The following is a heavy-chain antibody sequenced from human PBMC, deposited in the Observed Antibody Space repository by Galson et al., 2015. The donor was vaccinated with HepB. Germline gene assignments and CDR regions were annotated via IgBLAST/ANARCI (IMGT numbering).Heavy chain of an antibody. D-gene: IGHD6-25*01. V-gene: IGHV3-23*01. CDR3: AKSGFTRGWPGGWFDS. J-gene: IGHJ5*01. Sequence: SLRLSCAASGFPFSDYPMNWVRQAPGRGLEWVSGISESGVIIYYADSVKGRFTLSRDNSENTLYLQMNSLRVDDTAVYYCAKSGFTRGWPGGWFDSRGPGTLVTVFS. CDR2: ISESGVII. CDR1: GFPFSDYP.